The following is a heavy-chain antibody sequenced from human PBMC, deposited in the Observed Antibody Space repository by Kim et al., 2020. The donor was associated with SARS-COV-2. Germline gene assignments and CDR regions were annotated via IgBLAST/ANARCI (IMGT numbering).Heavy chain of an antibody. V-gene: IGHV4-31*03. CDR3: ARVLGAITMFGVVIVNWFDP. CDR2: IYYSGST. Sequence: SETLSLTCTVSGGSISSGGYYWSWIRQHPGKGLEWIGYIYYSGSTYYNPSLKSRVTISVDTSKNQFSLKLSSVTAADTAVYYCARVLGAITMFGVVIVNWFDPWGQGTLVTVSS. D-gene: IGHD3-3*01. CDR1: GGSISSGGYY. J-gene: IGHJ5*02.